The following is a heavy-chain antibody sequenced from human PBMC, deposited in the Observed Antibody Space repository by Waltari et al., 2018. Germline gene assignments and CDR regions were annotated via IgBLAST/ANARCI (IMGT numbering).Heavy chain of an antibody. V-gene: IGHV3-7*01. Sequence: EVQLVESGGGLVQPGGSLSLCWAAPGFPFRSYWISWVRQAPGKGLEWVAKIKEDGSEKSYVDSVKGRFTISRDNAKNSLSLQMNSLRAEDTAVYYCARISSTATRDSWGRGTLVTVSS. J-gene: IGHJ4*02. CDR1: GFPFRSYW. CDR3: ARISSTATRDS. CDR2: IKEDGSEK. D-gene: IGHD6-6*01.